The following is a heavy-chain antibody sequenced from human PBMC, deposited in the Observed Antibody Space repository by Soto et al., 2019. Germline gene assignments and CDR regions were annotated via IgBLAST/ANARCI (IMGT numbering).Heavy chain of an antibody. V-gene: IGHV3-74*01. J-gene: IGHJ6*02. CDR1: GFTFSSYW. CDR3: ARVSSIAVAGYYYYYGMDV. Sequence: GGSLRLSCAASGFTFSSYWMHWVRQAPGKGLVWVSRINSDGSSTSYADSVKGRFTISRDNAKNTLYLQMNSLRAEDTAVYYCARVSSIAVAGYYYYYGMDVWGQGTTVTVSS. CDR2: INSDGSST. D-gene: IGHD6-19*01.